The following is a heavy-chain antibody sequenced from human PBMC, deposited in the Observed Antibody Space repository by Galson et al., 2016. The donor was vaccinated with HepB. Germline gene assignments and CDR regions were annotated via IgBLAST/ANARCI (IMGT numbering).Heavy chain of an antibody. CDR3: VEDRPYGTGWYGCSES. D-gene: IGHD6-13*01. CDR2: FRGRANT. J-gene: IGHJ5*02. Sequence: SLRLSCAASGFTFITSVMSWVRQTPGKGLEWVSSFRGRANTQYADSVRGRFTASRDDSKGTLFLQMNSMTADDTAVYYCVEDRPYGTGWYGCSESWGQGTLVIVSS. CDR1: GFTFITSV. V-gene: IGHV3-23*01.